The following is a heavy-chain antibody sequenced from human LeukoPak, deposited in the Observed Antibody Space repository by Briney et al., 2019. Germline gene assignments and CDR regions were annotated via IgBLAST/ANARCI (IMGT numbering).Heavy chain of an antibody. CDR3: AKDIGALIVSSECLHH. V-gene: IGHV3-43*02. D-gene: IGHD3-10*01. CDR2: ISGDGIST. CDR1: GFSFDDYA. Sequence: GGSLRLSCAASGFSFDDYAMHWVCLAPGKGLEWVSIISGDGISTAYVESVQGRFTVSRDNRKNVLYLQMNSLTTEDIAFYYCAKDIGALIVSSECLHHWGQGTLVTVSS. J-gene: IGHJ1*01.